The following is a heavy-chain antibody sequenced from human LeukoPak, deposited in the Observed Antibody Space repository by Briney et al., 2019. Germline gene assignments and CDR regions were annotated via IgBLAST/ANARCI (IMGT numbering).Heavy chain of an antibody. J-gene: IGHJ3*02. V-gene: IGHV4-34*01. CDR3: ATLVVTATFAFDI. CDR1: GGSFSGYY. Sequence: SETLSLTCAVYGGSFSGYYWSWIRQPPGKGLEWIGSIYYSGSTYYNPSLKSRVTISVDTSKNQFSLKLSSVTAADTAVYYCATLVVTATFAFDIWGQGTMVTVSS. D-gene: IGHD2-21*02. CDR2: IYYSGST.